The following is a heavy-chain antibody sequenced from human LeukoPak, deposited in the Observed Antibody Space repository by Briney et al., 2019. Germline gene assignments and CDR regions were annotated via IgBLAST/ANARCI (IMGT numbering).Heavy chain of an antibody. D-gene: IGHD3-22*01. Sequence: GGSLRLSCAASGFTFSSYWMSWVRQAPGKGLEWVANIKQDGSEKYYVDSVKGRFTISRDNAKNSLYLQMNSLRAEDTAVYYCARELPYDSSGYYYWGQGTLVTVSS. CDR1: GFTFSSYW. V-gene: IGHV3-7*01. CDR3: ARELPYDSSGYYY. CDR2: IKQDGSEK. J-gene: IGHJ4*02.